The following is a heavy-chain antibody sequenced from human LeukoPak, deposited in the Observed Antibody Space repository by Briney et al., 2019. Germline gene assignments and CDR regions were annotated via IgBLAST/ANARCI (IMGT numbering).Heavy chain of an antibody. CDR3: PKEMAPIRAFDF. CDR1: GFTFSTYA. J-gene: IGHJ3*01. D-gene: IGHD5-24*01. V-gene: IGHV3-23*01. Sequence: GGSLRLSCAASGFTFSTYAMSWVRQAPGKGLEWVSVISGSGSSTYYADSVKGRFTISRDNSKNTLYLQMNSLRAENTAVYYCPKEMAPIRAFDFWGQGTMLTVYS. CDR2: ISGSGSST.